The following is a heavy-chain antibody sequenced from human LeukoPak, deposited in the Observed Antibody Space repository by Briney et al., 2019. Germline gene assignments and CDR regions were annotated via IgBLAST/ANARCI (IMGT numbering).Heavy chain of an antibody. CDR3: ARGINCSGGSCYQSRDWFDP. CDR2: INTGNGNT. CDR1: GYTFTSYA. V-gene: IGHV1-3*04. Sequence: ASVKVSCKASGYTFTSYAMHWVRQAPGQRLEWMGWINTGNGNTKCSQKFQGRVTITRDTSASTAYMELSSLRSEDTAVYYCARGINCSGGSCYQSRDWFDPWGQGTLVTVSS. D-gene: IGHD2-15*01. J-gene: IGHJ5*02.